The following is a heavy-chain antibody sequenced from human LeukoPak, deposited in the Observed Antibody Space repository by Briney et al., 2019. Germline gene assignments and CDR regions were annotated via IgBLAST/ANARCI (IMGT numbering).Heavy chain of an antibody. V-gene: IGHV4-39*02. CDR1: GGSISSSTYY. CDR2: IDYSGST. Sequence: PSETLSLTCAVSGGSISSSTYYWGWIRQPPGKGLEWIGSIDYSGSTYYNPSLKSRVTISVDTSKNQFSLKLSSVTAADTAVYYCARDFLLGNKYYFDYWGQGTLVTVSS. J-gene: IGHJ4*02. CDR3: ARDFLLGNKYYFDY. D-gene: IGHD7-27*01.